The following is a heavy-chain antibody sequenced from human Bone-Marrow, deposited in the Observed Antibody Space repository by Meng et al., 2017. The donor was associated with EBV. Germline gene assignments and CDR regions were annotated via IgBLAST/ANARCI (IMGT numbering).Heavy chain of an antibody. J-gene: IGHJ4*02. CDR1: GGSSSSYS. D-gene: IGHD2-15*01. V-gene: IGHV4-59*01. CDR3: ARKKGGGAQDY. Sequence: ESGAWRGDLLGPLSLNCPVSGGSSSSYSWSWIGRPPGKGLEWLGYIYYSERSNYTPSLKSRVTISVDTSTNQFSLKWSSMTAADTAVYYWARKKGGGAQDYWGQGTLVTVSS. CDR2: IYYSERS.